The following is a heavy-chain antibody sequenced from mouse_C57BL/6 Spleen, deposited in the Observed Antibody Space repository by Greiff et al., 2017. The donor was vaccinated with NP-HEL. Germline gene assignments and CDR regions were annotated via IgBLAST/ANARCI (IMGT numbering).Heavy chain of an antibody. D-gene: IGHD1-1*01. CDR2: INPNNGGT. Sequence: VQLQQSGPELVKPGASVKISCKASGYTFTDYYMNWVKQSHGKSLEWIGDINPNNGGTSYNQKFKGKATLTVDKSSSTAYMELRSLTSEDSAVYYCAIFYGYYFDYWGQGTTLTVSS. CDR3: AIFYGYYFDY. V-gene: IGHV1-26*01. CDR1: GYTFTDYY. J-gene: IGHJ2*01.